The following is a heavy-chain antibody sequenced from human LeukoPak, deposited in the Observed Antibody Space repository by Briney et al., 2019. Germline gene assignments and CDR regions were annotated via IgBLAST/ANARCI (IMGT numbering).Heavy chain of an antibody. J-gene: IGHJ4*02. V-gene: IGHV4-31*03. CDR1: GGSISSGGYY. D-gene: IGHD4-23*01. CDR2: IYYSGST. CDR3: ARLDGDDYGGNDAPEGNETPAKDDY. Sequence: PSQTLSLTCTVSGGSISSGGYYWSWIRQHPGKGLEWIGYIYYSGSTYYNPSLKSRVTISVDTSKNQFSLKLSSVTAADTAVYYCARLDGDDYGGNDAPEGNETPAKDDYWGQGTLVTVSS.